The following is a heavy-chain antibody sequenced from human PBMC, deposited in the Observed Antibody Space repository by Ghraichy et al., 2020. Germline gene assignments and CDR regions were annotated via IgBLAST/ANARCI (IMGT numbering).Heavy chain of an antibody. CDR1: GGSFSGYY. J-gene: IGHJ5*02. V-gene: IGHV4-34*01. Sequence: SETLSLTCAVYGGSFSGYYWSWIRQPPGKGLEWIGEINHSGSTNYNPSLKSRVTISVDTSKNQFSLKLSSVTAADTAVYYCARPAYGSGSYYTVRNWFDPWGQGTLVTVSS. CDR2: INHSGST. D-gene: IGHD3-10*01. CDR3: ARPAYGSGSYYTVRNWFDP.